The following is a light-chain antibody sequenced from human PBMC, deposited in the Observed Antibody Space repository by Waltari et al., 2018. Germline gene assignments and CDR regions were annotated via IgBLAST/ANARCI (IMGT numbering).Light chain of an antibody. CDR1: SSDIGGYAY. J-gene: IGLJ3*02. CDR2: DVT. V-gene: IGLV2-14*03. CDR3: TSYTRKHTWV. Sequence: QSALTQPASVSGSPGQSITISCPGTSSDIGGYAYASWYQQYPGIAPKLIIYDVTNRPSGVSNRFSGSKSGYTASLTISGLQAADEAHYYCTSYTRKHTWVFGGGTKVTVL.